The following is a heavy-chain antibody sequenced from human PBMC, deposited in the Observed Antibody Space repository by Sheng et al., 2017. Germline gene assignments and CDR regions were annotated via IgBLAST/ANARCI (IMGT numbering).Heavy chain of an antibody. D-gene: IGHD3-10*01. J-gene: IGHJ1*01. CDR3: ARRESGYFHY. V-gene: IGHV4-34*01. CDR1: GESFSGFS. Sequence: QVQLQQWGAGLLKPSETLSLTCAVYGESFSGFSWSWIRQSSEKGLEWIGETNPSGSATYNPSLKSRVTISADTSKNQFSLKVTSVTAADTAVYYCARRESGYFHYWGQGNLVIVSS. CDR2: TNPSGSA.